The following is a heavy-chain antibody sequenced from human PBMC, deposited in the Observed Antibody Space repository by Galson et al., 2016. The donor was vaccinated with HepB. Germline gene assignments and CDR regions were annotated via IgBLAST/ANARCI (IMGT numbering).Heavy chain of an antibody. V-gene: IGHV3-48*02. J-gene: IGHJ6*02. CDR2: IGSGSTTI. Sequence: SLRLSCAASGFTFSTYSMNWVRQAPGKGLEWVSYIGSGSTTIYYADSVKGRFTISRDNARNSLYLQMNSRRDDDTAVHYCARDGGQQVVRWERLRKVYYYYPMDVWGQGTTVTVSS. CDR1: GFTFSTYS. D-gene: IGHD6-13*01. CDR3: ARDGGQQVVRWERLRKVYYYYPMDV.